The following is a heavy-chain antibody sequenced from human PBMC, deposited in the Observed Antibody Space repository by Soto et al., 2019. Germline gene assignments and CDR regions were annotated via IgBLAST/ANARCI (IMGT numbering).Heavy chain of an antibody. J-gene: IGHJ6*02. CDR2: TYYRSKWYN. V-gene: IGHV6-1*01. CDR3: AGIVGATNALYYYYYGMDV. CDR1: GDSVSSNSAA. D-gene: IGHD1-26*01. Sequence: KQSQTLSLTCAISGDSVSSNSAAWNWIRQSPSRGLEWLGRTYYRSKWYNDYAVSVKSRITINPDTSKNQFSLQLNSVTPEDTAVYYCAGIVGATNALYYYYYGMDVWGQGTTVTVSS.